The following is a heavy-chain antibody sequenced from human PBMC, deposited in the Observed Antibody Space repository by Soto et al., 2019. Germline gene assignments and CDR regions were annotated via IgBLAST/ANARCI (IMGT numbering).Heavy chain of an antibody. Sequence: GASVKVSCKVSGYTLTESSMHWVRQAPGKGLEWMGGFDPEDGETIYAQKFQGRVTMTEDTSTDTAYMELSSLRAEDTAVYYCATVDGIAVASTHYYYYGLDVWGQGTTVTVSS. CDR2: FDPEDGET. CDR3: ATVDGIAVASTHYYYYGLDV. J-gene: IGHJ6*02. CDR1: GYTLTESS. D-gene: IGHD6-19*01. V-gene: IGHV1-24*01.